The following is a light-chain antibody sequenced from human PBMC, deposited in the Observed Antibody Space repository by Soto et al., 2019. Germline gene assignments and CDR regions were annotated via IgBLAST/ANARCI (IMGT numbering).Light chain of an antibody. V-gene: IGKV3-15*01. J-gene: IGKJ4*01. CDR2: DAY. CDR1: QGVGST. CDR3: QHYKTWPLA. Sequence: EIVMPQSPATLSVSPGERVTLSCRASQGVGSTLAWYRQQPGQAPRLLIYDAYIRATGVPARFSGSGSGTEFTLTISSLQSEEFAVYYCQHYKTWPLAVGGGTKVDIK.